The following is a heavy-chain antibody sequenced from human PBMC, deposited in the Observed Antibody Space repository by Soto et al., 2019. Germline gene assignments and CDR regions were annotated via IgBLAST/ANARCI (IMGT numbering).Heavy chain of an antibody. D-gene: IGHD2-2*01. Sequence: SETLSLTCTVSGGSISSGGYYWSWIRQHPGKGLEWIGYIYYSGSTYYNPSLKSRVTISVDTSKNQFSLKLSSVTAADTVVYYCERAEYKLPYNWFDPWGQGTLVTVSS. CDR3: ERAEYKLPYNWFDP. J-gene: IGHJ5*02. V-gene: IGHV4-31*03. CDR1: GGSISSGGYY. CDR2: IYYSGST.